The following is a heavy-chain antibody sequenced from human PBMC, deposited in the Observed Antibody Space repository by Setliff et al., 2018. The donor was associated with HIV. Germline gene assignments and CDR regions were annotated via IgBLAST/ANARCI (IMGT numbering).Heavy chain of an antibody. CDR2: IYTSGRT. V-gene: IGHV4-61*02. D-gene: IGHD3-22*01. Sequence: SETLSLTCTVSGGSISSGSYYWSWIRQPAGKGLEWIGRIYTSGRTNYNPSLTSRVTISIDMSKNQFSLKLSSVTAADTAVYYCARADSSDASCYGVGWFDRWGQGTLVTVSS. CDR1: GGSISSGSYY. J-gene: IGHJ5*02. CDR3: ARADSSDASCYGVGWFDR.